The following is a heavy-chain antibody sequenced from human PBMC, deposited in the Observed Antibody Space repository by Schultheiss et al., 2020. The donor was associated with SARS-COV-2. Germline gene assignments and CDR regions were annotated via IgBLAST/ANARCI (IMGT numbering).Heavy chain of an antibody. CDR2: IYYSGST. V-gene: IGHV4-31*03. D-gene: IGHD6-19*01. CDR3: ARAPSYSSGWLDY. CDR1: GGSISSGGYS. Sequence: SETLSLTCTVSGGSISSGGYSWSWIRQHPGKGLEWIGYIYYSGSTYYNPSLKSRVTISVDTSKNQFSLKLSPVTAADTAVYYCARAPSYSSGWLDYWGQGTLVTVSS. J-gene: IGHJ4*02.